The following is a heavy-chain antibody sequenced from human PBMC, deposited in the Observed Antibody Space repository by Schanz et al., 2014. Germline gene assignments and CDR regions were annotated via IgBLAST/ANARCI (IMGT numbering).Heavy chain of an antibody. CDR2: KQYNGNNK. CDR1: GFTFSSYG. CDR3: AKVETYYDILTGYQFAMDV. D-gene: IGHD3-9*01. Sequence: QVQLVESGGGVVQPGGSLRLSCAASGFTFSSYGMHWVRQAPGKGLEWVAFKQYNGNNKYTADSVRGRFTISRDNSKNTLYLQMNSLRREDTAVCYCAKVETYYDILTGYQFAMDVWGQGTTVIVSS. J-gene: IGHJ6*02. V-gene: IGHV3-30*02.